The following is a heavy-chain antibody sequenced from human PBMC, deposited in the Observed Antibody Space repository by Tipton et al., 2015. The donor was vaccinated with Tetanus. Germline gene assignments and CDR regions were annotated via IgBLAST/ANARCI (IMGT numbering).Heavy chain of an antibody. CDR2: IYYSGST. CDR1: GGSISSSSYY. D-gene: IGHD1-1*01. J-gene: IGHJ5*02. Sequence: LRLSCTVSGGSISSSSYYWGWIRQPPGKGLEWIGSIYYSGSTYYNPSLKSRVTISVDTSKNQFSLKLSSVTAAGTAVYYCARHIASDWNPSWFDPWGQGTLVTVSP. V-gene: IGHV4-39*01. CDR3: ARHIASDWNPSWFDP.